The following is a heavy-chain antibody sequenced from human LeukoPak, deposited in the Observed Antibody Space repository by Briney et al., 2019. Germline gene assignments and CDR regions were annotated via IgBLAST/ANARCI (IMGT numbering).Heavy chain of an antibody. CDR1: GYSISSGYY. D-gene: IGHD3-3*01. J-gene: IGHJ4*02. Sequence: SETLSLTCTVSGYSISSGYYWGWIRQPPGKGLEWIGSIYHSGSTYYNPSLKSRVTISVDTSKNQFSLKLSSVTAADTAVYYCARDWSSGYDFWSGYPIDDYWGQGTLVTVSS. CDR2: IYHSGST. V-gene: IGHV4-38-2*02. CDR3: ARDWSSGYDFWSGYPIDDY.